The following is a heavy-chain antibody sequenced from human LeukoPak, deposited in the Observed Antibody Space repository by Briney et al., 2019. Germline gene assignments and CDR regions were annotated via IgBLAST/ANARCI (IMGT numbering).Heavy chain of an antibody. J-gene: IGHJ5*02. V-gene: IGHV4-38-2*02. CDR1: GYSISSGYY. CDR2: IYHSGST. D-gene: IGHD4-11*01. CDR3: ARVYTPTVNWFDP. Sequence: SETLSLTCTVSGYSISSGYYWGWSRQPPGKGLEWIGSIYHSGSTYYNPSLKSRVTISVDTSKNQFSLKLSSVTAADTAVYYCARVYTPTVNWFDPWGQGTLVTVSS.